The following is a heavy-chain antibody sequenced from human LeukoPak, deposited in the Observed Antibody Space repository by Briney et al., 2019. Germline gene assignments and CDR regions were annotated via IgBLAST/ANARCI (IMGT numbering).Heavy chain of an antibody. V-gene: IGHV1-69*02. CDR3: ARASAEYQLLYSVGWFDP. J-gene: IGHJ5*02. CDR2: IIPIFGIA. Sequence: ASVKVSCKASVGTFSRYTISWVGQAPGQGLEWMGRIIPIFGIANYAQKFQGRVTITADKSTSTAYMELSSLRSEDTAVYYCARASAEYQLLYSVGWFDPWGQGTLVTVSS. D-gene: IGHD2-2*02. CDR1: VGTFSRYT.